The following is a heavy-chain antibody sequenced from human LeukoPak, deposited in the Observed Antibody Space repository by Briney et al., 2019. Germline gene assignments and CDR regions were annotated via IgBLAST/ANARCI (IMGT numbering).Heavy chain of an antibody. J-gene: IGHJ3*02. CDR2: IYQSGST. D-gene: IGHD6-19*01. CDR1: GYSIRSAYY. Sequence: SETLSLTCTVSGYSIRSAYYWGWIRQPPGKGLEWIGTIYQSGSTSYNPSLKSRVTILVDTSKNQFSLKLSSVTAADTAVYYCARDIIAVAGNDAFDIWGQGTMVTVSS. V-gene: IGHV4-38-2*02. CDR3: ARDIIAVAGNDAFDI.